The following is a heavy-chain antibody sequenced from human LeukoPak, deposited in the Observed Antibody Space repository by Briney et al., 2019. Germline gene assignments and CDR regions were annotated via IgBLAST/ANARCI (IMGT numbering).Heavy chain of an antibody. V-gene: IGHV5-51*01. Sequence: GESLKISCQGSGYSFTHYWIGWVRQMLGKGLEWMGVIYPGDSDTRYSPSFQGQVTISADKSISTAYLQWSSLKASDTAMYYCARTYGSGNYYEFDYWGQGTQVTVSS. CDR1: GYSFTHYW. CDR3: ARTYGSGNYYEFDY. J-gene: IGHJ4*02. CDR2: IYPGDSDT. D-gene: IGHD3-10*01.